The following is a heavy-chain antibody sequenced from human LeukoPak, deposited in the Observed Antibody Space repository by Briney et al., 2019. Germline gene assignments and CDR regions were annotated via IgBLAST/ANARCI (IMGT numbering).Heavy chain of an antibody. D-gene: IGHD2-15*01. V-gene: IGHV3-7*01. J-gene: IGHJ4*02. CDR1: GFTFSGFW. CDR3: ARAGVTVDATTWD. Sequence: PGGSRRLSCTASGFTFSGFWMSWVRQAPGKGLEWVADINQDATENYYVDSVKGRFTISRDNAKNSLFLQMYNLRAEDTAVYYCARAGVTVDATTWDWGQGTLVTVSS. CDR2: INQDATEN.